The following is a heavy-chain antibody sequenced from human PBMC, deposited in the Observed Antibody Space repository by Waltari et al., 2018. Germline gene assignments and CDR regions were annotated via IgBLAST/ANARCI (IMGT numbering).Heavy chain of an antibody. D-gene: IGHD3-3*01. Sequence: QVQPVQSGAEVKKPAASVKSSCKASGYTCTNHYMHWVRQAPGQGLEWMGLINPSGGGTSYAQKFQGRVTMTRDTSTSTFYMDLSSLRAEDTAVYFCARPNYDETYDIWGQGTMVTVSS. CDR2: INPSGGGT. J-gene: IGHJ3*02. CDR3: ARPNYDETYDI. V-gene: IGHV1-46*01. CDR1: GYTCTNHY.